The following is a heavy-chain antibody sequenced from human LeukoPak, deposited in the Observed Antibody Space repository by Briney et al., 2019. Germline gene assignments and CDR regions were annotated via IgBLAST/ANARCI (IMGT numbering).Heavy chain of an antibody. Sequence: SQTLSLTCTVSGGSISSYYWGWIRQPPGKGLEWIGSIYYSGSTYYNPSLKSRVTISVDTSKNQFSLKLSSVTAAGTAVYYCASQPQYGDYMYYFDYWGQGTLVTVSS. CDR3: ASQPQYGDYMYYFDY. D-gene: IGHD4-17*01. CDR2: IYYSGST. V-gene: IGHV4-39*07. J-gene: IGHJ4*02. CDR1: GGSISSYY.